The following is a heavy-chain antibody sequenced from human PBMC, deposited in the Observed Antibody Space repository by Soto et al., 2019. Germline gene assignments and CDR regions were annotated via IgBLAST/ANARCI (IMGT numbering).Heavy chain of an antibody. D-gene: IGHD3-3*01. J-gene: IGHJ4*02. Sequence: SETLSLTCTVSGGSISSYYWSWIRQPPGKGLEWIGYIYYSGSTNYNPSLKSRVTISVDTSKNQFSLKLSSVTAADTAVYYCARVVADYDFWSGYFVDYWGQGTLVTVSS. CDR3: ARVVADYDFWSGYFVDY. CDR1: GGSISSYY. V-gene: IGHV4-59*01. CDR2: IYYSGST.